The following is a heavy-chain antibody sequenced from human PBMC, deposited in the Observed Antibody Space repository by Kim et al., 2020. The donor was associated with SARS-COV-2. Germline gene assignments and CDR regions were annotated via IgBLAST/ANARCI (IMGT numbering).Heavy chain of an antibody. V-gene: IGHV3-9*01. CDR1: GFTFDDYA. CDR3: AKGVKVQGVNDY. Sequence: GGSLRLSCAASGFTFDDYAMHWVRQAPGKGLEWVSGISWNSGSIGYADSVKGRFTISRDNAKNSLYLQMNSLRAEDTALYYCAKGVKVQGVNDYWGQGT. J-gene: IGHJ4*02. CDR2: ISWNSGSI. D-gene: IGHD3-10*01.